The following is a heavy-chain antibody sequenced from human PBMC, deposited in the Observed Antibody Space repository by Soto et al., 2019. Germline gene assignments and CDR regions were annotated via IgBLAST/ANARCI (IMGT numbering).Heavy chain of an antibody. V-gene: IGHV1-58*01. CDR2: IVVGSGNT. CDR1: GFTFTSSA. Sequence: ASVKVSCKASGFTFTSSAVQWVRQARGQRLEWIGWIVVGSGNTNYAQKFQERVTITRDMSTSTAYMELSSLRSEDTAVYYCAAEGGSQDKNAFDIWGQGTMVTVSS. J-gene: IGHJ3*02. D-gene: IGHD3-16*01. CDR3: AAEGGSQDKNAFDI.